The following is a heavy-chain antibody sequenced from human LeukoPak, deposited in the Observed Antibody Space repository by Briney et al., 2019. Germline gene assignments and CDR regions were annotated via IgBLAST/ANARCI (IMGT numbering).Heavy chain of an antibody. CDR2: INAGNGNT. Sequence: ASVKVSCKASGYTFTSYAMHWARQAPGQRLEWMGWINAGNGNTKYSQKFQGRVTITRDTSASTAYMELSSLRSEDTAVYYCARRRYCSSTSCYNWFDPWGQGTLVTVSS. D-gene: IGHD2-2*01. V-gene: IGHV1-3*01. J-gene: IGHJ5*02. CDR3: ARRRYCSSTSCYNWFDP. CDR1: GYTFTSYA.